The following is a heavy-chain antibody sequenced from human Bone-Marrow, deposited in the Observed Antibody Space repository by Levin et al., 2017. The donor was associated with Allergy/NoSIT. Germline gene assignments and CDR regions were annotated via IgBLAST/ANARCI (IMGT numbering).Heavy chain of an antibody. CDR1: GFTFRTHA. J-gene: IGHJ4*02. D-gene: IGHD5-24*01. CDR3: ARGRAITELVTIPPGS. CDR2: IPYDTNGK. Sequence: HPGGSLRLSCVTSGFTFRTHAMHWVRQAPGKGLEWVAGIPYDTNGKFYGDSVKGRFIISRDNSKDTMYLQMNSLRPEDTAFYYCARGRAITELVTIPPGSWGQGTLVTVSS. V-gene: IGHV3-30*04.